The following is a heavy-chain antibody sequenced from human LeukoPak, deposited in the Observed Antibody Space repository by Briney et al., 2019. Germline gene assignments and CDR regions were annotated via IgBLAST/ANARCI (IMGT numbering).Heavy chain of an antibody. CDR3: ASLQPSGWYPFDY. CDR2: IYTSGST. V-gene: IGHV4-4*07. Sequence: LSIKCTSCGSPNSNNYWSWIRQPAGNGLEWIGRIYTSGSTNYNPSLKSRVTMSVDTSKNQFSLKLSSVTAADTAVYYCASLQPSGWYPFDYWGRGSLVTVSS. D-gene: IGHD6-19*01. CDR1: GSPNSNNY. J-gene: IGHJ4*02.